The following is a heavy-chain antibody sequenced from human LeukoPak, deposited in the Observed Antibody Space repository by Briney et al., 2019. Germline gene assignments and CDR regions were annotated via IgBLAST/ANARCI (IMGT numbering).Heavy chain of an antibody. CDR1: GVSISTFY. J-gene: IGHJ4*02. V-gene: IGHV4-59*01. D-gene: IGHD3-10*01. Sequence: SETLSLTCTVSGVSISTFYWSWIRQPPGEGLEWIGYISDSGSTNYNPSLQSRITISVDTSKDQFSLKLSSVTAADTAVYYCARDLSDYGSGSYYNLGFGYWGQGTLVTVSS. CDR3: ARDLSDYGSGSYYNLGFGY. CDR2: ISDSGST.